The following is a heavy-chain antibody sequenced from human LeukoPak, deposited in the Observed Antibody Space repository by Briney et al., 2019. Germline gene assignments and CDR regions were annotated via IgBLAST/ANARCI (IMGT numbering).Heavy chain of an antibody. V-gene: IGHV3-48*03. CDR2: ISGSGHDI. D-gene: IGHD6-6*01. Sequence: AGGSLRLSCAASGFTFSSYEIHWVRQAPGKGVEWVAYISGSGHDINYSDSVKGRFTISRDNAKNSLYLQMSSLRVEDTAVYYCTRDPRHFDSCGQGTLVTVSS. J-gene: IGHJ5*01. CDR3: TRDPRHFDS. CDR1: GFTFSSYE.